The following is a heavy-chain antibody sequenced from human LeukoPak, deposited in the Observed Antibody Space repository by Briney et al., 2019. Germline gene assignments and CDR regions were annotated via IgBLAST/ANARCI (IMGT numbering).Heavy chain of an antibody. Sequence: GGSLRLSCAASGFTFSSYGMYWVRQAPGKALEWVAVIWYDGSNKYYADSVKGRFTISRDLSKNTLYLQMNSLRVEDTAVYYCAREGRVYCGGDCYADYWGQGTLVTVSS. CDR2: IWYDGSNK. V-gene: IGHV3-33*07. CDR1: GFTFSSYG. CDR3: AREGRVYCGGDCYADY. J-gene: IGHJ4*02. D-gene: IGHD2-21*02.